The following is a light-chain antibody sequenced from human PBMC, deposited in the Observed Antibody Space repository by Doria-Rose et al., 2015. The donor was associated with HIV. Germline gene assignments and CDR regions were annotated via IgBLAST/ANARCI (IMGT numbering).Light chain of an antibody. J-gene: IGKJ1*01. V-gene: IGKV3-20*01. Sequence: TQSPGTLSLSPGERATLSCRASQSFSSTYLAWYQQKPGQAPSLLIYDGSTSATGSPDRFSASGSGTDFTLTINRREPEYFALYYCHQYGTSWTFGQGTKVEI. CDR1: QSFSSTY. CDR2: DGS. CDR3: HQYGTSWT.